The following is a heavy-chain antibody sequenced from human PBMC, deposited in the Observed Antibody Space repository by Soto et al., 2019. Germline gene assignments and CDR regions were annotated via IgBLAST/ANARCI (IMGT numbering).Heavy chain of an antibody. J-gene: IGHJ4*02. D-gene: IGHD2-21*02. V-gene: IGHV1-8*02. CDR2: VSPENSNA. CDR3: EVTTGY. CDR1: GGTFSSYA. Sequence: QVQLVQSGAEVKKPGSSVKVSCKASGGTFSSYAINWVRQAPGQGLEYMGWVSPENSNAGYAQQFRGRVSMTTNTIISTAYLELTDLRYEDTAVYYCEVTTGYWGQGTMVTVSS.